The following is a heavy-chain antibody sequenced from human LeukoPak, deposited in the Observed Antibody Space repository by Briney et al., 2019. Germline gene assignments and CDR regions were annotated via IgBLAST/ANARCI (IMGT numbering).Heavy chain of an antibody. Sequence: PGGSLRLSCAASGFTVNSNYMNWVRQAPGKGLEWVSVVYSDDTTYYADSVKGRFTISRDNSKNTLYLQMNNLRAEDTAVYYCARGEGYYAIDYWGQGTLVTVSS. D-gene: IGHD1-26*01. CDR2: VYSDDTT. CDR3: ARGEGYYAIDY. V-gene: IGHV3-53*01. J-gene: IGHJ4*02. CDR1: GFTVNSNY.